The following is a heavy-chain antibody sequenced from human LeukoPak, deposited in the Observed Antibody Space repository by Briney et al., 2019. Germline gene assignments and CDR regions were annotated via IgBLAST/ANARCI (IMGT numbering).Heavy chain of an antibody. Sequence: PSETLSLTCAVSGYSISSGYYWGWIRQPPGKGLEWIGSIYHSGSTYYNPSLKSRVTISVDTSKNQFSLKLSSVTAADTAVYYCARAGYSYDFFDYWGQGTLVTVSS. V-gene: IGHV4-38-2*01. J-gene: IGHJ4*02. CDR2: IYHSGST. CDR1: GYSISSGYY. D-gene: IGHD5-18*01. CDR3: ARAGYSYDFFDY.